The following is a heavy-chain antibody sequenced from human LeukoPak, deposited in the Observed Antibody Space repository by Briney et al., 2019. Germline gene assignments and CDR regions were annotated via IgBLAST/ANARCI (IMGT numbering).Heavy chain of an antibody. CDR2: ISSNGSTI. D-gene: IGHD3-22*01. V-gene: IGHV3-11*01. J-gene: IGHJ4*02. CDR3: AKKGYYDGSGYYMYYFDH. CDR1: GFTFSDYY. Sequence: GGSLRLSCAASGFTFSDYYMSWIRQAPGKGLEWVSYISSNGSTIYYADSVKGRFTISRDNSKNTLYLQMNSLRAEDTAVYYCAKKGYYDGSGYYMYYFDHWGQGTLVTVSS.